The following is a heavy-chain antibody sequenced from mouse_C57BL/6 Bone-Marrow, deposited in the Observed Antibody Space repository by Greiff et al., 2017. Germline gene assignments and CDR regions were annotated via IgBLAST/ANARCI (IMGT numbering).Heavy chain of an antibody. CDR2: ISNGGGST. J-gene: IGHJ1*03. D-gene: IGHD1-1*01. CDR3: ARGGFITTVVGNWYCDV. CDR1: GFTFSDYY. Sequence: EVKLVESGGGLVQPGGSLKLSCAASGFTFSDYYMYWVRQTPEKRLEWVAYISNGGGSTYYPDTVKGRFTISRDNAKNTLYLQMSRLKSEDTAMYYCARGGFITTVVGNWYCDVWGTGTTVTVSS. V-gene: IGHV5-12*01.